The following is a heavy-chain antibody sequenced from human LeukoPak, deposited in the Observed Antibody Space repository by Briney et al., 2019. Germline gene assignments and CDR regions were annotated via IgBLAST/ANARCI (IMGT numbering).Heavy chain of an antibody. D-gene: IGHD1-14*01. CDR1: GFTFSSYG. V-gene: IGHV3-30*03. J-gene: IGHJ3*02. Sequence: PGGSLRLSCAASGFTFSSYGMHWVRQAPGKGLEWVAVISYDGSNKYYADSVKGRFTISRDNAKNSLYLQMNSLRAEDTAVYYCARDRITGEAFDIWGQGTMVTVSS. CDR3: ARDRITGEAFDI. CDR2: ISYDGSNK.